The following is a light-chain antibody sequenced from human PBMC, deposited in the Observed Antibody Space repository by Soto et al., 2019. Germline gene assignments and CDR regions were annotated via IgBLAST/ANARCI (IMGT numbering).Light chain of an antibody. CDR1: QGIKTY. CDR2: AAS. CDR3: QRYCNAPFT. J-gene: IGKJ4*01. V-gene: IGKV1-27*01. Sequence: DIQVTQHPSSLSASVGDRVTITCRASQGIKTYLAWYQQKPGEIPKLLIYAASTLESGIPTRFSGSGSGTDFTLTINNLQPEDVATYYCQRYCNAPFTFGGGTKVEIK.